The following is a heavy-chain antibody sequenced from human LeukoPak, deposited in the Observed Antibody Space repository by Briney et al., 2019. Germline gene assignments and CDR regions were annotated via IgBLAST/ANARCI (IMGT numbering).Heavy chain of an antibody. J-gene: IGHJ6*03. CDR2: IIPIFGTA. CDR3: ARVGYYGSGNTYYMDV. D-gene: IGHD3-10*01. V-gene: IGHV1-69*13. Sequence: SVKVSCKASGGTFSSYAISWVRQAPGQGLEWMVGIIPIFGTANYAQKFQGRVTITADESTSTAYMELSSLRSEDTAVYYCARVGYYGSGNTYYMDVWGKGTTVTVSS. CDR1: GGTFSSYA.